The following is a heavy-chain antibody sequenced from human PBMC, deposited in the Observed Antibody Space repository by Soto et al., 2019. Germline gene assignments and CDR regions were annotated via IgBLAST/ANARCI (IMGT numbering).Heavy chain of an antibody. CDR3: ARDGGWDTAMVNPFDY. CDR1: GYTFTSYG. V-gene: IGHV1-69*04. D-gene: IGHD5-18*01. Sequence: ASVKVSCKASGYTFTSYGISWVRQAPGQGLEWMGRIIPILGIANYAQKFQGRVTITADKSTSTAYMELSSLRSEDTAVYYCARDGGWDTAMVNPFDYWGQGTLVTVSS. CDR2: IIPILGIA. J-gene: IGHJ4*02.